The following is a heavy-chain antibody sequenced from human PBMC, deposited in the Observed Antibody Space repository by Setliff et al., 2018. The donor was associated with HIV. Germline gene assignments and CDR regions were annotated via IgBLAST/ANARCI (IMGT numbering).Heavy chain of an antibody. CDR2: IKSKTDGGTT. CDR1: EFTFSNAW. J-gene: IGHJ3*02. V-gene: IGHV3-15*01. Sequence: LRLSCAVSEFTFSNAWMSWVRQAPGKGLEWVGRIKSKTDGGTTEYAAPVRGRFTISRDDSKGIAYLQMNSLKTEDTAVYYCATDSGFGFGELLSDGFENWGQGTMVTVSS. D-gene: IGHD3-10*01. CDR3: ATDSGFGFGELLSDGFEN.